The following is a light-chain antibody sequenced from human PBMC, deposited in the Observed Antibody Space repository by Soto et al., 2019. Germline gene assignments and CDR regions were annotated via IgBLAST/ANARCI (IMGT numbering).Light chain of an antibody. CDR3: QQTTSFPRT. CDR2: AAS. J-gene: IGKJ1*01. CDR1: QDISSW. V-gene: IGKV1-12*01. Sequence: DIQMTQSPSSVSASVGDRVTITCRATQDISSWLAWYQQQPGKAPKLLIYAASTLESGVPSRFSGSGSGTDFTLTISGLQPEDSATYYCQQTTSFPRTFCQGTKVEV.